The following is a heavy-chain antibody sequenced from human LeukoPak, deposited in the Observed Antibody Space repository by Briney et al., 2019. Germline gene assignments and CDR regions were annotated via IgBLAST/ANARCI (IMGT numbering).Heavy chain of an antibody. J-gene: IGHJ4*02. CDR3: ARVPEAVAETYYFDY. CDR1: GGSISSGGYY. V-gene: IGHV4-30-2*01. Sequence: PSETLSLTCTVSGGSISSGGYYWSWIRQPPGKGLEWIGYIYHGGSTYYNPSLKSRVTISVDTSKNQFSLKLTSVTAADTAVYYCARVPEAVAETYYFDYWGQGTLVTVSS. CDR2: IYHGGST. D-gene: IGHD6-19*01.